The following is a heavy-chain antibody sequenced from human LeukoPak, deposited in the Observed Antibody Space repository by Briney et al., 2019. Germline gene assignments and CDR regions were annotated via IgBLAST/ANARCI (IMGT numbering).Heavy chain of an antibody. CDR2: ISSSSTYI. J-gene: IGHJ4*02. Sequence: PGESLRLSCAASGFTFSSYTMNWVRQAPGKGLEWVSSISSSSTYINYADSVKGRFTISRDNAKNSLYLQMNSLRAEDTAVYYCVKDLRDGYISYWGQGTLVTVSS. V-gene: IGHV3-21*04. CDR3: VKDLRDGYISY. D-gene: IGHD5-24*01. CDR1: GFTFSSYT.